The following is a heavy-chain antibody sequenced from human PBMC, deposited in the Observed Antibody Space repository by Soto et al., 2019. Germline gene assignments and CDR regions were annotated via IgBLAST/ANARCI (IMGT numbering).Heavy chain of an antibody. CDR1: GFTFSSYG. J-gene: IGHJ6*02. CDR3: AKDPNPLAPLRIAVAGKYYYYYGMDV. V-gene: IGHV3-30*18. CDR2: ISYDGSNK. Sequence: PGGSLRLSCAASGFTFSSYGMHWVRQAPGKGLEWVAVISYDGSNKYYADSVKGRFTISRDNSKNTLYLQMNSLRAEDTAVYYCAKDPNPLAPLRIAVAGKYYYYYGMDVWGQGTTVTVSS. D-gene: IGHD6-19*01.